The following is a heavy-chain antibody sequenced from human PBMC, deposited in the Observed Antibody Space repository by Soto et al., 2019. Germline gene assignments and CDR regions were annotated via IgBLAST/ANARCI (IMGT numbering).Heavy chain of an antibody. V-gene: IGHV5-51*01. CDR3: ARLGGIVDTGTWIQ. CDR2: IYPGDSDT. CDR1: GYRFSTYW. Sequence: GESLKISCKASGYRFSTYWIGWVRQRPGKGPEWMAIIYPGDSDTREDPSFQGQVTISADKSSNTVHLQWRSLKASDTAIYYCARLGGIVDTGTWIQWGQGTPVTVSS. J-gene: IGHJ4*02. D-gene: IGHD1-26*01.